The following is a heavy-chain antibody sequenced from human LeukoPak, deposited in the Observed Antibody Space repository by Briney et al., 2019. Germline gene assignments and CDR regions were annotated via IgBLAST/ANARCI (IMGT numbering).Heavy chain of an antibody. CDR3: ARHLLLDYDILTGGFDY. CDR2: MSYSGST. J-gene: IGHJ4*02. V-gene: IGHV4-39*01. D-gene: IGHD3-9*01. CDR1: GGSISSSGYY. Sequence: PSETLSLTCTVSGGSISSSGYYWGWIRQPPGKGLECIGIMSYSGSTYYNPSLKSRVTMSVDTSKNHFSLKLSSVTAADTAVYYCARHLLLDYDILTGGFDYWGQGTLVTVSS.